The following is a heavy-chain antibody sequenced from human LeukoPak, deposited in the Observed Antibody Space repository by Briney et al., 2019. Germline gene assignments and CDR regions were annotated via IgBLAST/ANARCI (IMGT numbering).Heavy chain of an antibody. D-gene: IGHD2-2*01. J-gene: IGHJ6*03. CDR2: IKQDGSEK. CDR1: GFAFSSYW. CDR3: ARDREGYQLPQMHHYYYMDV. Sequence: GGSLRLSCVGSGFAFSSYWMNGVRQAPGKGLEWVANIKQDGSEKYYVDSVKGRFTISRDNAKNSLYLQMNSLRAEDTAVYYCARDREGYQLPQMHHYYYMDVWGKGTTVTISS. V-gene: IGHV3-7*01.